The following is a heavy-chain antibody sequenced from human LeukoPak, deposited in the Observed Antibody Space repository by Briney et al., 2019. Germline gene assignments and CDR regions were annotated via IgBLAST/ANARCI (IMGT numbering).Heavy chain of an antibody. CDR2: IYYSGST. Sequence: SETLSLTCTVSGGSISSYYWSWIRQPPGKGLEWIGYIYYSGSTNYNPSLKSRVTISVDTSKNQFSLKLSSVTAADTAVYYCARGGSYSRSYTVFDPWGQGTLVTVSS. J-gene: IGHJ5*02. CDR3: ARGGSYSRSYTVFDP. D-gene: IGHD1-26*01. V-gene: IGHV4-59*01. CDR1: GGSISSYY.